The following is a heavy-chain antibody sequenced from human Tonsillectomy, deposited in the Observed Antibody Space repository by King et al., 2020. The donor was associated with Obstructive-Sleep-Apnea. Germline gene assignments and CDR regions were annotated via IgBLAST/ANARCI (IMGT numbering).Heavy chain of an antibody. V-gene: IGHV3-23*04. CDR3: AKDVYSSNWKSYWYFDL. CDR1: EFTFSTYA. J-gene: IGHJ2*01. CDR2: ISGSGGST. D-gene: IGHD6-13*01. Sequence: VQLVESGGGLVQPGGSLRLSCAASEFTFSTYAMSWVRQAPGKGLEWVSAISGSGGSTYYADSVKGRFTISRDNSKNTLYLQMNSLRAEDTAVYYCAKDVYSSNWKSYWYFDLWGRGTLVTVSS.